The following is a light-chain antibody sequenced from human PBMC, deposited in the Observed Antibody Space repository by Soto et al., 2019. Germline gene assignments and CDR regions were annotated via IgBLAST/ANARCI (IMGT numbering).Light chain of an antibody. J-gene: IGLJ3*02. Sequence: SYVLTQPPSVSVAPGQTARITCEGNDMGTKSVSWFQQKAGQAPVLVVYDDSDRPSGIPERFSGSDSGNTATLTISRVEAGDEADYYCQVWDSSSDRVFGGGTKLTVL. V-gene: IGLV3-21*02. CDR3: QVWDSSSDRV. CDR1: DMGTKS. CDR2: DDS.